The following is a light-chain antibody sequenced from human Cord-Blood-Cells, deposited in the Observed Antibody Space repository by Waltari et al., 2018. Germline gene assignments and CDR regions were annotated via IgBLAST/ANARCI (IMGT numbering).Light chain of an antibody. Sequence: QSALPQPASVSGSPAQSITISCTGTSSDVGGYNYVSWSHQHPGKAPKLMIYDVSNRPSGVSNRFSGSKSGNTASLTISGLQAEDEADYYCSSYTSSSTLVFGGGTKLTVL. J-gene: IGLJ3*02. CDR3: SSYTSSSTLV. CDR1: SSDVGGYNY. CDR2: DVS. V-gene: IGLV2-14*03.